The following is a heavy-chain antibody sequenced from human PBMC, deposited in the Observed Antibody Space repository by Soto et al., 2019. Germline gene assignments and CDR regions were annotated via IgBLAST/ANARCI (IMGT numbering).Heavy chain of an antibody. CDR1: VFTCSSYA. D-gene: IGHD5-12*01. CDR3: ARDLYSGYDLHYYYGMDV. Sequence: GSLRLSCAASVFTCSSYAMHWVRQAPGKGLEWVAVISYDGSNKYYADSVKGRFTISRDNSKNTLYLQMNSLRAEDTAVYYCARDLYSGYDLHYYYGMDVWGQGTTVTVSS. J-gene: IGHJ6*02. V-gene: IGHV3-30-3*01. CDR2: ISYDGSNK.